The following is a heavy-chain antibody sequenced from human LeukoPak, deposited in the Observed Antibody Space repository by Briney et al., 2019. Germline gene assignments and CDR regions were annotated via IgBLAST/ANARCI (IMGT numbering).Heavy chain of an antibody. V-gene: IGHV3-48*03. J-gene: IGHJ4*02. CDR1: GFAFSAYE. Sequence: PGGSLRISCAASGFAFSAYEMNWVRQAPGKGLEWVAYFAGSDTTIYYADSVRGRFTISRDNAKNSLYLQMNSLRAEDTALYYCTTLGYHLDSWGQGTLVTVSS. CDR3: TTLGYHLDS. CDR2: FAGSDTTI. D-gene: IGHD3-22*01.